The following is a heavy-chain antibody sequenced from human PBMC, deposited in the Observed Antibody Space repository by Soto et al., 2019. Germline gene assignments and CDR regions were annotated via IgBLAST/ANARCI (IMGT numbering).Heavy chain of an antibody. CDR3: ATDRVQYDFWSGRGRYYYGMDV. J-gene: IGHJ6*02. CDR1: GCTLTELS. V-gene: IGHV1-24*01. Sequence: GASVKVSCKVSGCTLTELSMHWVRQAPGKGLEWMGGFDPEDGETIYAQKFQGRVTMTEDTSTDTAYMELSSLRSEDTAVYYCATDRVQYDFWSGRGRYYYGMDVWGQGTTVTVSS. CDR2: FDPEDGET. D-gene: IGHD3-3*01.